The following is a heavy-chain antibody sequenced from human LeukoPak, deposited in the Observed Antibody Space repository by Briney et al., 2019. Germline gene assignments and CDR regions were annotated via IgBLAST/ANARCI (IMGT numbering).Heavy chain of an antibody. CDR1: GFTFSSYE. Sequence: GGSLRLSCAASGFTFSSYEMNWVRQAPGKGLEWVSYISSSGSTIYYADSLKGRFTISRDNAKNSLYLQINSLRAEDTAVYYCARDDGSYSRSPGFDYWGQGTLVTVSS. J-gene: IGHJ4*02. D-gene: IGHD1-26*01. V-gene: IGHV3-48*03. CDR2: ISSSGSTI. CDR3: ARDDGSYSRSPGFDY.